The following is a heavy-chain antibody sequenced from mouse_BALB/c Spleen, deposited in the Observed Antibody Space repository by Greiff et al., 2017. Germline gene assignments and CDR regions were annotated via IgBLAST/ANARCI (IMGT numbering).Heavy chain of an antibody. V-gene: IGHV5-12-2*01. CDR2: ISNGGGST. Sequence: EVMLVESGGGLVQPGGSLKLSCAASGFTFSSYTMSWVRQTPEKRLEWVAYISNGGGSTYYPDTVKGRFTISRDNAKNTLYLQMSSLKSEDTAMYYCARAGTKANYFDYWGQGTTLTVSS. CDR3: ARAGTKANYFDY. CDR1: GFTFSSYT. J-gene: IGHJ2*01. D-gene: IGHD4-1*01.